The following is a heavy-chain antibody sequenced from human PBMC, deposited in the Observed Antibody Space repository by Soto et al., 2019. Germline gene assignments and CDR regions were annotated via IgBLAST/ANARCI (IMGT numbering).Heavy chain of an antibody. V-gene: IGHV4-34*01. CDR1: RSAFSGYY. J-gene: IGHJ6*02. D-gene: IGHD6-6*01. CDR2: VKCRAST. CDR3: ARERKYSSSSPLYYYYGRDV. Sequence: PSETRWRPCAVDRSAFSGYYWSWIRQHRGKGLEWMGEVKCRASTNYNSSLQSRFPVSVDTSKNQFSLKLSSVAAADTAVYYCARERKYSSSSPLYYYYGRDVWGQGTTVTVSS.